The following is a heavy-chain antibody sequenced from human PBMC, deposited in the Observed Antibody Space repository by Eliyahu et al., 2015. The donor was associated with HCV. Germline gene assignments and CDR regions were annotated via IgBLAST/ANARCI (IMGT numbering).Heavy chain of an antibody. CDR1: GDSITSGRYY. D-gene: IGHD2-21*01. CDR3: ARGIGSDSSNWFDP. V-gene: IGHV4-61*02. CDR2: YFRWGT. Sequence: QVQLQESGPGLVKASQTLSLTCTVSGDSITSGRYYWSWIRQPRREGAGVVWAFYFRWGTHLHPSLKSRVTISIDTSKNQFSLTLSSVTAADTAVYHCARGIGSDSSNWFDPWGQGTLVSVST. J-gene: IGHJ5*02.